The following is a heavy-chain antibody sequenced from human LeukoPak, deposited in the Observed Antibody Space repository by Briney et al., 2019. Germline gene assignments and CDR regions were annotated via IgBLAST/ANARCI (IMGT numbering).Heavy chain of an antibody. Sequence: ASVKVSCKASGQTSLDYGINWVRQAPGQGLEWMGWIHADNGVKNYADKFQGRVTLTADTSTSTTYMEVRSLKSDGTAVYYCATLRGGHNYHFDLWGQGALVIVSS. CDR3: ATLRGGHNYHFDL. J-gene: IGHJ4*02. V-gene: IGHV1-18*01. D-gene: IGHD5-24*01. CDR2: IHADNGVK. CDR1: GQTSLDYG.